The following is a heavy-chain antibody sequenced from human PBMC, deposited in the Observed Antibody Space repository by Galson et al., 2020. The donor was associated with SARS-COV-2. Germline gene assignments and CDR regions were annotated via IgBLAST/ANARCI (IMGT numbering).Heavy chain of an antibody. CDR2: ISSSSSYI. CDR1: GFTFSSHS. V-gene: IGHV3-21*01. Sequence: GRSMRLSCAASGFTFSSHSMNWVRQAPGKGLEWVSFISSSSSYIYYADSVTGRFTTSTDNAKNPLYLQMNSLRAEDTAVYYCARDLPRAAGGYSRGWYVYYYGMDVWGQGTSVTVSS. CDR3: ARDLPRAAGGYSRGWYVYYYGMDV. J-gene: IGHJ6*02. D-gene: IGHD6-19*01.